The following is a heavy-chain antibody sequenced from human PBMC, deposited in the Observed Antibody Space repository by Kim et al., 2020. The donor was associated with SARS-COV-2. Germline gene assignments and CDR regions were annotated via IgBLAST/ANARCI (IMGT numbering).Heavy chain of an antibody. J-gene: IGHJ2*01. CDR1: GFTFDDYA. D-gene: IGHD3-9*01. V-gene: IGHV3-9*01. CDR2: ISWNSGSI. CDR3: AKGFDWLSSYFDL. Sequence: GGSLRLSCAASGFTFDDYAMHWVRQAPGKGLEWVSGISWNSGSIGYADSVKGRFTISRDNTKNSLYLQMNSLRAEDTALYYCAKGFDWLSSYFDLWGRGTLVTVSS.